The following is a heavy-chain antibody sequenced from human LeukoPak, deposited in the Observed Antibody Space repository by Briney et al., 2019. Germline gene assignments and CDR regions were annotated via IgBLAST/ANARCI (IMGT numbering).Heavy chain of an antibody. CDR1: GFTFSNYW. V-gene: IGHV3-7*01. J-gene: IGHJ4*02. Sequence: GGSLRLSCAASGFTFSNYWMSWVRQSPGKGLEWMANIKQDGSEKYYVDSVKGRFTISRDNAKNSLYLQMNSLRAEDTAVYHCARMRGSYSFDYWGQGTLVTVSS. CDR3: ARMRGSYSFDY. CDR2: IKQDGSEK. D-gene: IGHD1-26*01.